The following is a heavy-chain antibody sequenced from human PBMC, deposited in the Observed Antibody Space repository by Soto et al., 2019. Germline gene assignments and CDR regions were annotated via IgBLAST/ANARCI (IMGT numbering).Heavy chain of an antibody. D-gene: IGHD2-2*01. CDR2: IKSKSAGGTT. J-gene: IGHJ4*02. CDR3: ARGHRSSDKIFDS. CDR1: GFTFSNAW. V-gene: IGHV3-15*01. Sequence: EVQLVESGGGLVKPGGSVRLSCAASGFTFSNAWMSWVRQAPGKGLEWVGRIKSKSAGGTTEYDAPVKDRFTISRDDSKNTLYLQMNSLKIEDTAVYYCARGHRSSDKIFDSWGQGTLVTVSS.